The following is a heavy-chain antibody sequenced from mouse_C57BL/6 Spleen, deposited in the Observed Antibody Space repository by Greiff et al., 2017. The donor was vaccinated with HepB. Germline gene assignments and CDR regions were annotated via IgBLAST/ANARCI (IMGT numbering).Heavy chain of an antibody. CDR3: ARGSSPRDY. D-gene: IGHD1-1*01. Sequence: VKLQQSGPELVKPGASVKISCKASGYAFSSSWMNWVKQRPGKGLEWIGRIYPGDGDTNYNGKFKGKATLTADKSSSTAYMQLSSLTSEDSAVYFCARGSSPRDYWGQGTSVTVSS. V-gene: IGHV1-82*01. CDR2: IYPGDGDT. CDR1: GYAFSSSW. J-gene: IGHJ4*01.